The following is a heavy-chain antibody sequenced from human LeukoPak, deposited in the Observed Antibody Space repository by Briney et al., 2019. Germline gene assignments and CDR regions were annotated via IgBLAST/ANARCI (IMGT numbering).Heavy chain of an antibody. CDR1: GFSLSTSGVG. D-gene: IGHD4-11*01. CDR2: IYWNDDN. CDR3: ARYGDYRFLYSFHY. Sequence: SGPTLVNPTQTLTLTCTFSGFSLSTSGVGVGWIRQPPGKALEWLALIYWNDDNRYSPSLKSRLTITKDTSKNQVVLTMTNMDPVDTATYYCARYGDYRFLYSFHYWGRGILVTVSS. V-gene: IGHV2-5*01. J-gene: IGHJ4*02.